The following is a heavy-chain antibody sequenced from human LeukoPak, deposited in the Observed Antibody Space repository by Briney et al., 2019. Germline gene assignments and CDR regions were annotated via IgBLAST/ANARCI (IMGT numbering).Heavy chain of an antibody. Sequence: ASVKVSCKASGYTFTSSFIHWVRQAPGQGLEWMGIINPNVGSTTYAQRFQGRVTMTRDTSTGTVYMELSSLRYEDTAVYYCARDGDYPYWGQGTLVTVSS. J-gene: IGHJ4*02. CDR3: ARDGDYPY. CDR2: INPNVGST. CDR1: GYTFTSSF. D-gene: IGHD4-11*01. V-gene: IGHV1-46*01.